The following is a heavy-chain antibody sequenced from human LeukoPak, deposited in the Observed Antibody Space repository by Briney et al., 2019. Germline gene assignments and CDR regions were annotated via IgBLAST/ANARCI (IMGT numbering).Heavy chain of an antibody. Sequence: SETLSLTCAVYGGSFSGYYWSWIRQPPGKGLEWIGEINHSGSTNYNPPLKSRVTISVDTSKNQFSLKLSSVTAADTAVYYCARGGSIAARPTRFDPRGQGTLVTVSS. D-gene: IGHD6-6*01. CDR3: ARGGSIAARPTRFDP. V-gene: IGHV4-34*01. J-gene: IGHJ5*02. CDR1: GGSFSGYY. CDR2: INHSGST.